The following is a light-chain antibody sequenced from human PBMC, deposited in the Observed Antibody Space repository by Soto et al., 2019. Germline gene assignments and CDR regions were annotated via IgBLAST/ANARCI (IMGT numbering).Light chain of an antibody. CDR3: SSYGASRIL. CDR1: TSDIGAYNY. Sequence: QSVLAQPASVSGSPGQPITISCSGSTSDIGAYNYVSWYQQHPGKAPKLLIYDVSYRPSGTSDRFSGSKSGNTASLTISGLQPEDEADYYCSSYGASRILFGGGTKVTVL. CDR2: DVS. J-gene: IGLJ2*01. V-gene: IGLV2-14*03.